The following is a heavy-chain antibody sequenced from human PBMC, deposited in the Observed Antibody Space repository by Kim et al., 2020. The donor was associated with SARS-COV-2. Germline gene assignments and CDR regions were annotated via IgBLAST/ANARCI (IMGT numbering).Heavy chain of an antibody. V-gene: IGHV1-2*04. Sequence: ASVKVSCKASGYTFTGYYMHWVRQAPGQGLEWMGWINPNSGGTNYAQKFQGWVTMTRDTSISTAYMELSRLISDDTAVYYCARDPTPRYQLQNYYYYGMDVWGQGTTVTVSS. CDR2: INPNSGGT. CDR3: ARDPTPRYQLQNYYYYGMDV. D-gene: IGHD2-2*01. CDR1: GYTFTGYY. J-gene: IGHJ6*02.